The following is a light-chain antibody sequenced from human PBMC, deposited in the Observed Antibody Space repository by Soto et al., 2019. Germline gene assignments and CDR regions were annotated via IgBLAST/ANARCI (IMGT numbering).Light chain of an antibody. Sequence: DVLMTQSPLSLPVTLGQPASISCRSGQSLVYSDGNTYLSWFQQRPGQSPRRLIYNVSNRDSGVPDRFSGSGSGTDFTLKISRVEAEDVGVYYCMQGTHWPYTFGQGTKVDIK. CDR1: QSLVYSDGNTY. CDR3: MQGTHWPYT. CDR2: NVS. V-gene: IGKV2-30*01. J-gene: IGKJ2*01.